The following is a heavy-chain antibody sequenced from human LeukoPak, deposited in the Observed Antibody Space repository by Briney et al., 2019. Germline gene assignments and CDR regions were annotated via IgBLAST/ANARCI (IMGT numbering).Heavy chain of an antibody. CDR1: GYSISSGYY. J-gene: IGHJ5*02. Sequence: SETLSLTCAVSGYSISSGYYWGWIRQPPGKGLEWIGSVYHSGSTYYNPSLKSRVTISVDTSKNQFSLKLSSVTAADTAVYYCARHPALWELSSNCRFDPWGQGTLVTVSS. V-gene: IGHV4-38-2*01. CDR2: VYHSGST. CDR3: ARHPALWELSSNCRFDP. D-gene: IGHD3-16*02.